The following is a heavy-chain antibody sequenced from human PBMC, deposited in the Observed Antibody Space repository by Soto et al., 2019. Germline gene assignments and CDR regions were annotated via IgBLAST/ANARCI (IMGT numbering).Heavy chain of an antibody. Sequence: GGSLRLSCAASGFTFSSYWMHWVRQAPGKGLVWVSRINSDGSSTSYADSVKGRFTISRDNAKSTLYLQMNSLRAEDTAVYYCARENPELLYYYGMDVWGQGTTVTVSS. CDR3: ARENPELLYYYGMDV. CDR1: GFTFSSYW. CDR2: INSDGSST. D-gene: IGHD1-26*01. J-gene: IGHJ6*02. V-gene: IGHV3-74*01.